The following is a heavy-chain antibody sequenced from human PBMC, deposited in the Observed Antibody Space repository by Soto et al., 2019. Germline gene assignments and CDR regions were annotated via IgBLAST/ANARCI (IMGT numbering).Heavy chain of an antibody. CDR2: ISSSSSTI. Sequence: EVQLVESGGGLVQPGGSLRLSCTASGFTFSSYSMNWVRQAPGKGLEWVSYISSSSSTIYYADSVKGRFTISRDNAKNSLYLQMNSLRDEDTAVYYCARCPYYYYGMDVWGQGTTVTVSS. J-gene: IGHJ6*02. V-gene: IGHV3-48*02. CDR3: ARCPYYYYGMDV. CDR1: GFTFSSYS.